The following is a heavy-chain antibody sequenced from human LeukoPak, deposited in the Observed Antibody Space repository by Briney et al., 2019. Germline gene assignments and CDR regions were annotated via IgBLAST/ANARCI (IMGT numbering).Heavy chain of an antibody. J-gene: IGHJ4*02. D-gene: IGHD6-19*01. V-gene: IGHV4-4*07. CDR2: IYLRGHT. CDR1: GRSISSYY. Sequence: TPSETLSLTFTVSGRSISSYYCASVRQPAGKGLEWIGRIYLRGHTNYPPSLRSRVTLSVDTSKNEFSLKLSSVTAADTAVYYCARETAVPVNVFDHWGQGILVTVSS. CDR3: ARETAVPVNVFDH.